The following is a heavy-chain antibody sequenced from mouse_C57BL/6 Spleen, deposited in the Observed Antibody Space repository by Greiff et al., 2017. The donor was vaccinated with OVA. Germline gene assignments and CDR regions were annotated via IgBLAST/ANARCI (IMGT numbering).Heavy chain of an antibody. CDR2: ISDGGSYT. CDR3: ARENYGSSPYFDY. Sequence: EVKVEESGGGLVKPGGSLKLSCAASGFTFSSYAMSWVRQTPEKRLEWVATISDGGSYTYYPDNVKGRFTISRDNAKNNLYLQMSHLKSEDTAMYYCARENYGSSPYFDYWGQGTTLTVSS. CDR1: GFTFSSYA. V-gene: IGHV5-4*01. J-gene: IGHJ2*01. D-gene: IGHD1-1*01.